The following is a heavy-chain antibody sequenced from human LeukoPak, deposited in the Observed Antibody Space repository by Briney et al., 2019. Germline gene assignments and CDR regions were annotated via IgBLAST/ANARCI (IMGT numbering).Heavy chain of an antibody. CDR1: GFTFSSYD. CDR2: SGGDGSST. J-gene: IGHJ2*01. V-gene: IGHV3-23*01. Sequence: QAGGSLRLSCAASGFTFSSYDMSWVRQAPGKGLEWVSASGGDGSSTYADSVKGRFTISRDNSKNTLYLQMNSLRAEDTATYYCAKALNYWYFDLWGRGNLVTVSS. CDR3: AKALNYWYFDL.